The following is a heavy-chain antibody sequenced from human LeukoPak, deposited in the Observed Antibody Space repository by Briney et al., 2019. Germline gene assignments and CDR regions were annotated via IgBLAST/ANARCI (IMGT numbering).Heavy chain of an antibody. V-gene: IGHV3-48*03. CDR1: GFTFSSYE. D-gene: IGHD3-16*01. J-gene: IGHJ4*02. CDR3: ATGNGDYILGRYPFVY. Sequence: GGSLRLSCAASGFTFSSYEMNWVRQAPGKGLEWVSYINNGGSIKHYADSVKGRFTVSRDNAKNSLYLQMNSLRAEDTAIYYCATGNGDYILGRYPFVYWGQGTLVTVSS. CDR2: INNGGSIK.